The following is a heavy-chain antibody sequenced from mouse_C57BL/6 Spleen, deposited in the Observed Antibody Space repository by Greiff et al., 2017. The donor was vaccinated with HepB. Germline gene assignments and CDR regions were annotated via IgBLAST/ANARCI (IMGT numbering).Heavy chain of an antibody. J-gene: IGHJ4*01. CDR2: IYPRSGNT. D-gene: IGHD2-5*01. CDR3: ARGGYSNSYAMDY. V-gene: IGHV1-81*01. CDR1: GYTFTSYG. Sequence: QVQLQQSGAELARPGASVKLSCKASGYTFTSYGISWVKQRTGQGLEWIGEIYPRSGNTYYNEKFKGKATLTADKSASTAYMALRSLTSEDSAVYFCARGGYSNSYAMDYWGQGTSVTVSS.